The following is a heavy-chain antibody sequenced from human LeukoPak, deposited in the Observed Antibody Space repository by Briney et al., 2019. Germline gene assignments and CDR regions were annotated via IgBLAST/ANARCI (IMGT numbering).Heavy chain of an antibody. J-gene: IGHJ6*02. CDR1: GFTFNNYW. V-gene: IGHV3-7*01. Sequence: PGGSLRLSCAASGFTFNNYWMSWVRQAPGKGLEWVANIKENGGERYYVDSVKGRFTISRDNAKSSLYLQMDSLRAEDAAVYYCARDFPLTVAGFLRYYGMDVWGQGTTVTVSS. CDR3: ARDFPLTVAGFLRYYGMDV. D-gene: IGHD6-19*01. CDR2: IKENGGER.